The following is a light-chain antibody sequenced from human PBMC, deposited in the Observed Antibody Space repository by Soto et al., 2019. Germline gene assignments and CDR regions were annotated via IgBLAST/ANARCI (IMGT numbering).Light chain of an antibody. Sequence: EIVMTQSPATLSVAPGERATLSCRASQTIGTNLAWYQQKPGQPPRLLFFGASTRATGVPARFSGSGSGTEFTLTISSLQSEDFAVYYCQQLDNWPPLWPFGQGTKVEVK. J-gene: IGKJ1*01. CDR2: GAS. CDR3: QQLDNWPPLWP. CDR1: QTIGTN. V-gene: IGKV3-15*01.